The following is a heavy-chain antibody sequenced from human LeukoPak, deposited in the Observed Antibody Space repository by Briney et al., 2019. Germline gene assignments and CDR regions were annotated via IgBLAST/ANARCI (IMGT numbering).Heavy chain of an antibody. CDR1: GFTFSSYA. V-gene: IGHV3-33*05. J-gene: IGHJ4*02. CDR2: VSYEGSSK. Sequence: GRFLRLSFAASGFTFSSYAMHWVRQAPGKGLEWVAVVSYEGSSKYYADSVKGRFTISRDNSKNTLYLQMNSLRAEDTAVYYCAKQLGRYSSGWYDFDYWGQGTLVTVSS. CDR3: AKQLGRYSSGWYDFDY. D-gene: IGHD6-19*01.